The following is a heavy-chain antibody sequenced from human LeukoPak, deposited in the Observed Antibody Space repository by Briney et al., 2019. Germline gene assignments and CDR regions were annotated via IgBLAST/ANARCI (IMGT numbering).Heavy chain of an antibody. CDR1: GFSFSTSW. V-gene: IGHV3-15*01. Sequence: GGSLRLSCVASGFSFSTSWMSWVRQAPGKGLEWVGRVKSKADAGTTDYAAPVKGRFTISRDDSESTLYLQMMSLKTEDTAVYHCAADTVQPLAQIDKWGQGTLVIVSS. D-gene: IGHD1-14*01. CDR2: VKSKADAGTT. J-gene: IGHJ4*02. CDR3: AADTVQPLAQIDK.